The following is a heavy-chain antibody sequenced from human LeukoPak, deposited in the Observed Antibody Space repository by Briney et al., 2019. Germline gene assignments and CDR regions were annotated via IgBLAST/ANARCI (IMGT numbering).Heavy chain of an antibody. Sequence: PSETLSLTCTVSGASINTYYWSWIRQPPGKGLEWIGHIVYSGSANYNPSLNSRVTISVDTSKNQFSLKLSSVTAADTAVYYCARTNYYDSSGYSYWGQGTLVTVSS. V-gene: IGHV4-59*12. J-gene: IGHJ4*02. CDR3: ARTNYYDSSGYSY. D-gene: IGHD3-22*01. CDR2: IVYSGSA. CDR1: GASINTYY.